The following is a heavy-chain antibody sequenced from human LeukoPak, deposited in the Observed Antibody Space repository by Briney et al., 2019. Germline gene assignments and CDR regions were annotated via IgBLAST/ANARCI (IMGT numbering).Heavy chain of an antibody. CDR1: GFTFDDYG. CDR3: ARDLRYYDILTGSPPDVFDI. CDR2: IKQDGSEK. Sequence: GGSLRLSCAASGFTFDDYGMSWVRQAPGKGLEWVANIKQDGSEKYYVDSVKGRFTISRDNAKNSLHLQMNSLRADDTAVYYCARDLRYYDILTGSPPDVFDIWGQGTMVTVSS. J-gene: IGHJ3*02. V-gene: IGHV3-7*01. D-gene: IGHD3-9*01.